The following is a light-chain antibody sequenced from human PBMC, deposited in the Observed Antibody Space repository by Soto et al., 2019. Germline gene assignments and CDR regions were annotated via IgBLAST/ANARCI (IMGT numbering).Light chain of an antibody. CDR1: QSVSNNY. V-gene: IGKV3-20*01. J-gene: IGKJ5*01. Sequence: EIVLTHSPGTLSLCPWEIATLSCRASQSVSNNYLAWYQQKPGQAPRLLISGASSRATGIPDRFSGSGSGTDFTLTISSLQAEDVALYHCQQYYSSITFGQGTRLEIK. CDR3: QQYYSSIT. CDR2: GAS.